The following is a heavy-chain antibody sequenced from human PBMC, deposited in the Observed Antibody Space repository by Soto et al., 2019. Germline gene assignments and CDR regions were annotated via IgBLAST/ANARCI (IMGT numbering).Heavy chain of an antibody. J-gene: IGHJ4*02. V-gene: IGHV3-74*01. CDR1: ELSFSRYW. CDR3: ARAWSHPDY. Sequence: PGGTPRIACAAPELSFSRYWMRWVRLASGKGLVWVSRINSERSSTSYADYRKGRFTISRDNDKNTLYLQMSSLRAEVTAVYYCARAWSHPDYWGQGTLVTVSS. D-gene: IGHD1-26*01. CDR2: INSERSST.